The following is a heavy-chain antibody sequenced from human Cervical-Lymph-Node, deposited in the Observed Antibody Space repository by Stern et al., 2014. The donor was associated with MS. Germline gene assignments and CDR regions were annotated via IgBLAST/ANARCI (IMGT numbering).Heavy chain of an antibody. Sequence: VQLVESGGGVVQPGRSLRLSCVVSGFTFASYGLHWVLQAPGRGLEWVALISYDGTNKYYGDSVKGRFTISRDNSKNVLYLYMSSLRAEDTAVYYCAKGEGYCTTTTCYHWYFDLWGRGTLVTVSS. CDR2: ISYDGTNK. CDR1: GFTFASYG. CDR3: AKGEGYCTTTTCYHWYFDL. J-gene: IGHJ2*01. D-gene: IGHD2-2*01. V-gene: IGHV3-30*18.